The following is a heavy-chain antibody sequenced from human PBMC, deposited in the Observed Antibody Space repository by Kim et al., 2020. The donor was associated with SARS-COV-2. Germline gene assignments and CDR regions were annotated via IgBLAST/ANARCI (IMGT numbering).Heavy chain of an antibody. CDR2: IWYDGSNK. Sequence: GGSLRLSCAASGFTFSSYGMHWVRQAPGKGLEWVAVIWYDGSNKYYADSVKGRFTISRDNSKNTLYLQMNSLRAEDTAVYYCARDLGYCSSTSCENDYWGRGTLGTVSS. D-gene: IGHD2-2*01. CDR3: ARDLGYCSSTSCENDY. J-gene: IGHJ4*02. V-gene: IGHV3-33*01. CDR1: GFTFSSYG.